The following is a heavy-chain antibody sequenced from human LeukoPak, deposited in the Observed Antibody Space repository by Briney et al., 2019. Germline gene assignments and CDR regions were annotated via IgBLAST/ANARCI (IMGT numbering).Heavy chain of an antibody. CDR1: GFTFSSYA. J-gene: IGHJ4*02. V-gene: IGHV3-23*01. D-gene: IGHD6-13*01. Sequence: GGSLRLSCAASGFTFSSYAMSWVRQAPGKGLEWVSAISGSGGSTYYADSVKGRFTISRDNSKNTLYLQMNSLRAEDTAEYYCAKGTRYSSSWTPPGYWGQGTLVTVSS. CDR2: ISGSGGST. CDR3: AKGTRYSSSWTPPGY.